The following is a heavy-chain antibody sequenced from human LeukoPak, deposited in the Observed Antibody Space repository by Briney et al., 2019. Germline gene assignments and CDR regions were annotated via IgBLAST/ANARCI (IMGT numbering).Heavy chain of an antibody. J-gene: IGHJ5*02. Sequence: PSETLSLTCTVSGGSISSYYWSWIRQPAGKGLEWIGRIYTSGSTNYNPSLKSRVTMSVDTSKNQFSLKLSSVTAADTAVYYCARDAPSDVVAAIPDWFDHWGQGTLVTVSS. D-gene: IGHD2-15*01. CDR2: IYTSGST. CDR3: ARDAPSDVVAAIPDWFDH. CDR1: GGSISSYY. V-gene: IGHV4-4*07.